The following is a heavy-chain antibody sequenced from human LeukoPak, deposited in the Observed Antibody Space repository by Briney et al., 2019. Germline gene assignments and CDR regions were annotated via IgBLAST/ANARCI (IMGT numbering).Heavy chain of an antibody. Sequence: GRSLRLSCAASGFSFSNYWMSWVRQAPGKGLEWVANIRHDGSRGYYVDSMKGRFTISRDNAKTSLYLQMNSLRAEDTAVYYCARDIISQTVTVGPTRYFDYWGQGTLVTVSS. J-gene: IGHJ4*02. CDR1: GFSFSNYW. V-gene: IGHV3-7*03. CDR3: ARDIISQTVTVGPTRYFDY. CDR2: IRHDGSRG. D-gene: IGHD1-26*01.